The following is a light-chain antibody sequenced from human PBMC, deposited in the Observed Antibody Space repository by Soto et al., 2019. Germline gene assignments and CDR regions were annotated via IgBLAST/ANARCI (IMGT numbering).Light chain of an antibody. CDR2: EVT. J-gene: IGLJ3*02. CDR3: TSHAGIINVL. CDR1: SSDVGAYNY. Sequence: QSVLTQPPSASGSPGQSVTISCTGTSSDVGAYNYVSWYQQHPGKAPKLMIYEVTKRPSGVPDRFSGSKSGNTASLTVSGLLAEDAADYYRTSHAGIINVLFGGGTKLTVL. V-gene: IGLV2-8*01.